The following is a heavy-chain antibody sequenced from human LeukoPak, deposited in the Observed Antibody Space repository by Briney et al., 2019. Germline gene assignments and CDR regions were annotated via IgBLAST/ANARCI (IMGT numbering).Heavy chain of an antibody. CDR3: AKELVAVAGDRGVDY. V-gene: IGHV3-23*01. D-gene: IGHD6-19*01. CDR1: GFTFSGYA. J-gene: IGHJ4*02. CDR2: VSRSGGST. Sequence: GGSLRLSCAASGFTFSGYAMSWVRQAPGKGLEWVSGVSRSGGSTYYADSVKGRFTISRDNSKNTLYLQMNSLRAEDTAVYYCAKELVAVAGDRGVDYWGQGTLVTVSS.